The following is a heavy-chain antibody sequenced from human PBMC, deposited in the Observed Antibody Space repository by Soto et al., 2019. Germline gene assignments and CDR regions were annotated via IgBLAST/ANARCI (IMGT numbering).Heavy chain of an antibody. Sequence: GASVKVSFKASGYTFTSYAMHWVRQAPGQRLEWMGWINAGNGNTKYSQKFQGRVTITRDTSASTAYMELSSLRSEDTAVYYCARDHSSSAIYYYYYYGMDVWGQGTTVTVSS. J-gene: IGHJ6*02. CDR1: GYTFTSYA. V-gene: IGHV1-3*01. CDR2: INAGNGNT. D-gene: IGHD6-6*01. CDR3: ARDHSSSAIYYYYYYGMDV.